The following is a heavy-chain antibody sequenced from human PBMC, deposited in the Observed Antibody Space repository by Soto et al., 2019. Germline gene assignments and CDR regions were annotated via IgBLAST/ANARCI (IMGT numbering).Heavy chain of an antibody. CDR1: GFTFSSYW. V-gene: IGHV3-7*03. Sequence: EVQLVESGGGLVQPGGSLRLSCAASGFTFSSYWMTWVRQAPGKGLEWVANIKQDGSEKYYVDSVKGRFTISRDNAKNSLYLQMNSLRAEDTALYYWARAGYWTSAACYSSPYYFDYCGQGTLVTVSS. J-gene: IGHJ4*02. CDR3: ARAGYWTSAACYSSPYYFDY. D-gene: IGHD2-8*01. CDR2: IKQDGSEK.